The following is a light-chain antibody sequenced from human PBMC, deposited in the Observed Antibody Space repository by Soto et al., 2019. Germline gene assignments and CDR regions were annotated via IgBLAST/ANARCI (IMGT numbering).Light chain of an antibody. J-gene: IGKJ2*01. CDR1: QSVLYSSNNKNY. Sequence: DIVMTQSPDSLAVSLGERATINCKSSQSVLYSSNNKNYVAWYQQKPGQPPKLLIYWASTRESGVPDRVSGSGSGTDFTLTISSLQAEDVAVYYCQQYYSTPYTFGQGTKVDIK. CDR3: QQYYSTPYT. CDR2: WAS. V-gene: IGKV4-1*01.